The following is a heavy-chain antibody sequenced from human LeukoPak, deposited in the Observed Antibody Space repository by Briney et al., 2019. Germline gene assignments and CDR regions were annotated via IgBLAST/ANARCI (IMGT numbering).Heavy chain of an antibody. CDR1: GGTFSSYA. CDR2: IIPIFGTA. CDR3: ARADYSWTTLFGY. D-gene: IGHD2-15*01. J-gene: IGHJ4*02. Sequence: SVKVSCKASGGTFSSYAISWVRQAPGQGLEWMGGIIPIFGTANYAQKFQGRVTITTDESTSTAYMELSSLRSEDTAVYYCARADYSWTTLFGYWGQGTLVTVSS. V-gene: IGHV1-69*05.